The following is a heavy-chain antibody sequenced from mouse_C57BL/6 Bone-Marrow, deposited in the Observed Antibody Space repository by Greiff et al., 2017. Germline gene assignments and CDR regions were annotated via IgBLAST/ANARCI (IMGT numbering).Heavy chain of an antibody. V-gene: IGHV1-4*01. CDR2: INPSSGYT. J-gene: IGHJ3*01. D-gene: IGHD2-2*01. CDR3: ARWGLRRGAWFAY. CDR1: GYTFTSYT. Sequence: QVQLQQSGAELARPGASVKMSCKASGYTFTSYTMHWVKQRPGQGLEWIGYINPSSGYTKYNQKFKDKATLTADKSSSTAYRQLSSLTSEDSAVYYCARWGLRRGAWFAYWGQGTLVTVSA.